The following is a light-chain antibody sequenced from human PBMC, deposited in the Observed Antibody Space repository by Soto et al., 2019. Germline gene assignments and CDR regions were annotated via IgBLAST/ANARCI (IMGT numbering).Light chain of an antibody. Sequence: QSALTQPASVSGSPGQSITISCXXXXXDXGRSRHVSWYQQHPGKGPKVMIYEVSNRPSGISNRFSASKSGNTATLTISGLQAEDAADYCCAAYSFSNPYVIFGGGTKLTVL. CDR3: AAYSFSNPYVI. CDR2: EVS. CDR1: XXDXGRSRH. J-gene: IGLJ2*01. V-gene: IGLV2-14*01.